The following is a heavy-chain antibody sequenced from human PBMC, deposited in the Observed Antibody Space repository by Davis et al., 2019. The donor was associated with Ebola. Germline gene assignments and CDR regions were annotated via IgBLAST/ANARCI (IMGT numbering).Heavy chain of an antibody. CDR3: AKGTMGSWAFDY. Sequence: PGGSLRLSCAASGFTFSSYAMSWVRQAPGKGLEWVSLISGSGGTTYYADSVKGRFTISRDNSKNTLYLQMNSLRAEDTAVYYCAKGTMGSWAFDYWGQGTLVTVSS. V-gene: IGHV3-23*01. CDR1: GFTFSSYA. D-gene: IGHD6-13*01. J-gene: IGHJ4*02. CDR2: ISGSGGTT.